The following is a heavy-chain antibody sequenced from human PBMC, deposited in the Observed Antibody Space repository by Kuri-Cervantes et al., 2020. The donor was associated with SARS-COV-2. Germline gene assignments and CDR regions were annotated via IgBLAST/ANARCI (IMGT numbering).Heavy chain of an antibody. D-gene: IGHD6-6*01. CDR3: RGDSTSSYYYYGMDV. V-gene: IGHV4-4*07. J-gene: IGHJ6*02. CDR2: IYTSGGT. CDR1: GGSISSYY. Sequence: SCTVAGGSISSYYWSWIRQPAGKGLEWIGRIYTSGGTNYNPTVKSRVTMTVDTSKNQFSLKLSTVAATDTAVYYCRGDSTSSYYYYGMDVWGHGTTVTVSS.